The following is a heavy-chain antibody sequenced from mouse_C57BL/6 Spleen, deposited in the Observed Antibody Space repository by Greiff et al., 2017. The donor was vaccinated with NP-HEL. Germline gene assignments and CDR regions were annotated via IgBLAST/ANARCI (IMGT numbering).Heavy chain of an antibody. V-gene: IGHV1-69*01. CDR2: IDPSDSYT. J-gene: IGHJ2*01. CDR3: ARGRGTTVVAPVYFDY. CDR1: GYTFTSYW. D-gene: IGHD1-1*01. Sequence: QVQLQQPGAELVMPGASVKLSCKASGYTFTSYWMHWVKQRPGQGLEWIGVIDPSDSYTNYNQKFKGKSTLTVDKSSSTAYMQLSSLTSEDSAVYYCARGRGTTVVAPVYFDYWGQGTTLTVSS.